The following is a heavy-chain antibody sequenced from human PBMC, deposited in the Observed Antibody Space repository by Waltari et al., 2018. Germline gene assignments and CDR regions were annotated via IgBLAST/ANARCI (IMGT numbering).Heavy chain of an antibody. Sequence: EVQLVESGGGLVKPGGSLRLSCAASGFTFSSYSMNWVRQAPGKGLEWVSSTSSSSSYIYYADSVKGRFTISRDNAKNSLYLQMNSLRAEDTAVYYCARDYDSSGYYAFDIWGQGTMVTVSS. D-gene: IGHD3-22*01. CDR3: ARDYDSSGYYAFDI. V-gene: IGHV3-21*01. CDR1: GFTFSSYS. J-gene: IGHJ3*02. CDR2: TSSSSSYI.